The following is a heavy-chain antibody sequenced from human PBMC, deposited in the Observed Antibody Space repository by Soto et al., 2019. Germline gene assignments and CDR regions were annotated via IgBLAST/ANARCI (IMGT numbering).Heavy chain of an antibody. Sequence: QLQLHESGPGLVKPSETLSLTCTVSGASVSRSSYYCGWIRQPPGKGLEWIGSIYYSWSTYYNPSLKSRVTISVDTSKNQFSLKLSSVTAADTAVYYCARLNAGTTYYYYGMDVLGQGTTVTVS. CDR2: IYYSWST. CDR1: GASVSRSSYY. D-gene: IGHD1-7*01. V-gene: IGHV4-39*01. J-gene: IGHJ6*02. CDR3: ARLNAGTTYYYYGMDV.